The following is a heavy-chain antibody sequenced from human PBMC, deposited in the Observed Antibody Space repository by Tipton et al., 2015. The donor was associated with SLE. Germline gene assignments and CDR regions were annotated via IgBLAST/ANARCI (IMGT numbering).Heavy chain of an antibody. CDR3: ARSGHFLPGYSSGFDY. J-gene: IGHJ4*02. V-gene: IGHV4-59*01. CDR1: GGSISSYY. Sequence: TLSLTCTVSGGSISSYYWSWIRQPPGKGLEWIGYIYYSGSTNYNPPLKSRVTISVDTSKNQFSLKLSSVTAADTAVYYCARSGHFLPGYSSGFDYWGQGTLVTVSS. D-gene: IGHD6-19*01. CDR2: IYYSGST.